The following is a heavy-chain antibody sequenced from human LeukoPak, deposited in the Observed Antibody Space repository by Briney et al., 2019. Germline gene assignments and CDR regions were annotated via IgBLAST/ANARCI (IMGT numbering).Heavy chain of an antibody. V-gene: IGHV3-53*01. CDR3: ARDTTTVGDAFDI. CDR1: GFTVSSNY. D-gene: IGHD4-23*01. Sequence: GGSLRLSCAASGFTVSSNYMSWVRQAPGKGLEWVSGIYSGGSTYYADSVKGRFTISRDNSKNTLYLQMNSLRPEDTAVYYCARDTTTVGDAFDIWGQGTMVTVSS. J-gene: IGHJ3*02. CDR2: IYSGGST.